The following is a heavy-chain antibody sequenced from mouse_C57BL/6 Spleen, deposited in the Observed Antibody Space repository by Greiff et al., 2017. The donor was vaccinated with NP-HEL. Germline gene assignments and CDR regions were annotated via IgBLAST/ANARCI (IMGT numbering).Heavy chain of an antibody. D-gene: IGHD1-1*01. Sequence: VQLQQSGTVLARPGASVKMSCKTSGYTFTSYWMHWVKQRPGQGLEWIGAIYPGNSDTSYNQKFKGKAKLTAVTSASTAYMELSSLTDEDSAVYYCTSATVVAKRDFDYWGQGTTLTVSS. V-gene: IGHV1-5*01. CDR2: IYPGNSDT. CDR1: GYTFTSYW. J-gene: IGHJ2*01. CDR3: TSATVVAKRDFDY.